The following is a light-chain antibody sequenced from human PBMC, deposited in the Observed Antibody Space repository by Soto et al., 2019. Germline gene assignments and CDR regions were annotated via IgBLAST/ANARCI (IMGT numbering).Light chain of an antibody. Sequence: QSVLTQPASGYGLPGQSITISCTGTSSDVGGYNYVSWYQQHQGKAHKLMISDVSNRLSGVSYRFSGSKSGNSASPTISGLQAEDEADYYCASYTSSSTYVFGSGTKVTVL. CDR3: ASYTSSSTYV. J-gene: IGLJ1*01. V-gene: IGLV2-14*03. CDR1: SSDVGGYNY. CDR2: DVS.